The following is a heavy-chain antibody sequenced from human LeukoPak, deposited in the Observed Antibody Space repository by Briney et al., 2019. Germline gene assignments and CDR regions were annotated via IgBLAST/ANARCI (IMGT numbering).Heavy chain of an antibody. CDR1: GGSISSSSYY. CDR3: ASLDYYGSGSYVDY. Sequence: SETLSLTCTVSGGSISSSSYYWGWIRQPPGKGLEWIGSIYYSGSTYYNPSLKSRVTISVDTSKNQFSLKLSSVTAADTAVYYCASLDYYGSGSYVDYWGQGTLVTVSS. D-gene: IGHD3-10*01. V-gene: IGHV4-39*07. CDR2: IYYSGST. J-gene: IGHJ4*02.